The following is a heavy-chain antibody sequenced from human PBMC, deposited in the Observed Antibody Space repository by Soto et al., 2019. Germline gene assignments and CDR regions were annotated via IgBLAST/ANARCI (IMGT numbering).Heavy chain of an antibody. J-gene: IGHJ6*02. CDR3: AREPYCGGDCYSPYYYYGMDV. CDR1: GGTFSSYA. CDR2: IIPIFGTA. D-gene: IGHD2-21*02. V-gene: IGHV1-69*13. Sequence: SVKVSCKASGGTFSSYAISWVRQAPGQGLEWMGGIIPIFGTANYAQKFQGRVTITADESTSTAYMELSSLRSEDTAVYYCAREPYCGGDCYSPYYYYGMDVGGQGTTVTVSS.